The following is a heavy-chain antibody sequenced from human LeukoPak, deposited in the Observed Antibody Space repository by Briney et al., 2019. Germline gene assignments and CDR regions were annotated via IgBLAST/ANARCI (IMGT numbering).Heavy chain of an antibody. J-gene: IGHJ6*03. D-gene: IGHD3-22*01. CDR1: GFTFSSYA. CDR2: ISYDGSNK. Sequence: GRSLRLSCVASGFTFSSYAMHWVRQAPGKGLEWVAVISYDGSNKYYADSVKGRFTISRDNSKNTLYLQMNSLRAEDTAVYYCARDRNYYDSSGYYYYYYHMDVWGKGTTVTVSS. CDR3: ARDRNYYDSSGYYYYYYHMDV. V-gene: IGHV3-30*01.